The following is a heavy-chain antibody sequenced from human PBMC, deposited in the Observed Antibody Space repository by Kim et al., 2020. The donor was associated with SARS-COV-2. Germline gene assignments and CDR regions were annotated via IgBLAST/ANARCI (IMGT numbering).Heavy chain of an antibody. D-gene: IGHD2-8*01. CDR1: GGSFSGYY. V-gene: IGHV4-34*01. CDR3: ARGNCTNGVCYTAFDY. J-gene: IGHJ4*02. Sequence: SETLSLTCAVYGGSFSGYYWSWIRQPPGKGLEWIGEINHSGSTNYNPSLKSRVTISVDTSKNQFSRKLSSVTVADTAVNYCARGNCTNGVCYTAFDYWGQGTLVTVSS. CDR2: INHSGST.